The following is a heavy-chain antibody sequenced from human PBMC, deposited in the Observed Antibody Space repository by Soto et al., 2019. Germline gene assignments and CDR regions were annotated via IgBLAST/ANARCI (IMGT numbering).Heavy chain of an antibody. D-gene: IGHD7-27*01. Sequence: HPGGSLRLSCAPSGFILSDCAMNWVRQAPGKGLEWVSYISSSSSIIDYAESVKGRFTVSRDNARNSLYLQMNSLRAEDKTVYYCARDLSWGSNWYYYMDVWGKGTTVTVSS. CDR3: ARDLSWGSNWYYYMDV. V-gene: IGHV3-48*01. CDR1: GFILSDCA. CDR2: ISSSSSII. J-gene: IGHJ6*03.